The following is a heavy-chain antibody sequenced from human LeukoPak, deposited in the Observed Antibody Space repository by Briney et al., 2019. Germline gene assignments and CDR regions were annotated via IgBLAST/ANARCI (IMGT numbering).Heavy chain of an antibody. CDR3: ARGVHVRLRPKLGHYYYYYMDV. CDR2: MNPNSGNT. Sequence: ASVKVSCKASGYTFTSYDINWVRQATGQGLEWMGWMNPNSGNTGYAQKFQGRVTMTRNTSISTAYMELSSLRSEDTAVYYCARGVHVRLRPKLGHYYYYYMDVWGKGTTVTISS. V-gene: IGHV1-8*02. CDR1: GYTFTSYD. J-gene: IGHJ6*03. D-gene: IGHD4-17*01.